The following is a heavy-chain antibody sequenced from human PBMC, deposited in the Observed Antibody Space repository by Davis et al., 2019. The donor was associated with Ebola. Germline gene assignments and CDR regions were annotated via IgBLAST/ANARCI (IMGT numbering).Heavy chain of an antibody. D-gene: IGHD6-13*01. Sequence: GESLKISCAASGFTFSSYAMSWVRQAPGKGLEWVSAISGSGGSTYYADSVKGRFTISRDNSKNTLYLQMNSLRAEDTAVYYCAKDRRDSSSWYYFDYWGQGTLATVSS. CDR3: AKDRRDSSSWYYFDY. J-gene: IGHJ4*02. V-gene: IGHV3-23*01. CDR2: ISGSGGST. CDR1: GFTFSSYA.